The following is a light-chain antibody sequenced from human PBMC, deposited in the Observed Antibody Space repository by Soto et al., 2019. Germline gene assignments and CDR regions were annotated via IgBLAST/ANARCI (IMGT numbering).Light chain of an antibody. CDR1: QSVSIN. CDR2: GAS. V-gene: IGKV3-15*01. CDR3: QEYDNWPPEGT. J-gene: IGKJ1*01. Sequence: TVLTQSPATLSVSPGERASLSCRASQSVSINLAWYQQKPGQAPRLLIYGASTRATGIPARFSGSGSGTECTLTINSLQSEDFAVYYCQEYDNWPPEGTFGQGTNVEV.